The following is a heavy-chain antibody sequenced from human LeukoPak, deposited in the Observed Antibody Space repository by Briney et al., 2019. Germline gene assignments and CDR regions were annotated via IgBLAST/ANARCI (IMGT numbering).Heavy chain of an antibody. Sequence: SETLSLTCTVSGGSINNYYWSWIRQPAGKGLEWVGRIYTRGSTNYTPSLKSRVTMSVDTSKHQFSLKLSSVPAADTAVYYCARGRYCSADICSGGDAFDIWGQGTMVSVSS. CDR1: GGSINNYY. V-gene: IGHV4-4*07. D-gene: IGHD2-15*01. CDR3: ARGRYCSADICSGGDAFDI. CDR2: IYTRGST. J-gene: IGHJ3*02.